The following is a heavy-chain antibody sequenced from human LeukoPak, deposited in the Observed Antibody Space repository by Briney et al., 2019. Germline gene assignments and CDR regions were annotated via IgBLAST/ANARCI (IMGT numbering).Heavy chain of an antibody. CDR1: GFTFSSYG. CDR3: ARGRGITLMRGVAIRDAFDI. V-gene: IGHV3-33*08. D-gene: IGHD3-10*01. Sequence: GGSLRLSCAASGFTFSSYGMHWVRQAPGKGLEWVAVIWYDGSNKYYADSVKGRFTISRDNSKNTLYLQMNSLRAEDTALYYCARGRGITLMRGVAIRDAFDIWGQGAMVAVSS. CDR2: IWYDGSNK. J-gene: IGHJ3*02.